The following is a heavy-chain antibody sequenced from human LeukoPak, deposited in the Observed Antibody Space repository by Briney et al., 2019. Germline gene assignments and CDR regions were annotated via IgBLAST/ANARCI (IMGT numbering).Heavy chain of an antibody. CDR1: GGSISSYY. J-gene: IGHJ5*02. CDR3: ASIPVAGTKGGDWFDP. V-gene: IGHV4-39*01. CDR2: IYYSGST. D-gene: IGHD6-19*01. Sequence: SPSETLSLTCTVSGGSISSYYWGWIRQPPGKGLEWIGSIYYSGSTYYNPSLKSRVTISVDTSKNQFSLKLSSVTAADTAVYYCASIPVAGTKGGDWFDPWGQGTLVTVSS.